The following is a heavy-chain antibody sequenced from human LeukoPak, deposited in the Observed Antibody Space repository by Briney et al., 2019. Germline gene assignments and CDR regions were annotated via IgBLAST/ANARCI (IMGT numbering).Heavy chain of an antibody. J-gene: IGHJ4*02. CDR2: INHSGST. Sequence: SETLSLTCAVYGGSFSGYYWSWIRQPPGKGLEWIGEINHSGSTNYNPSLKSRVTISVDTSKNQFSLKLSSVTAADTAVYYCARLFVPFWGGIQVAGGIDYWGQGTLVTVSS. V-gene: IGHV4-34*01. CDR3: ARLFVPFWGGIQVAGGIDY. CDR1: GGSFSGYY. D-gene: IGHD3-16*01.